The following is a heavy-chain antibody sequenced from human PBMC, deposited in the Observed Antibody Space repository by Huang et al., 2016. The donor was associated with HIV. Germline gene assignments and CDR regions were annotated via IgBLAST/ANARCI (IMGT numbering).Heavy chain of an antibody. J-gene: IGHJ6*03. Sequence: QVQLQQWGAGLLRPSETLSLTCAVYGGSFSGYYGTWVRHAPGKGLEWIGEINHSESTNYNPALKSRVTISVDTSRNQFSLTLTSVTAADTAVYYCARGQGGYYYYYMDVWGKGTTVTVSS. V-gene: IGHV4-34*01. CDR2: INHSEST. CDR1: GGSFSGYY. CDR3: ARGQGGYYYYYMDV.